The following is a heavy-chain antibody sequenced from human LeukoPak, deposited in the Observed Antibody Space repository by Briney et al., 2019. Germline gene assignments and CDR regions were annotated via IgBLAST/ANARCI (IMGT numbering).Heavy chain of an antibody. V-gene: IGHV3-74*01. CDR2: VNSDGSST. CDR3: ASSGATVVTPGGKHAFDI. D-gene: IGHD4-23*01. Sequence: GGSLRLSCAASGFAFSSYWLHWVRQAPGKGLVWVSRVNSDGSSTNYADSVEGRFTVSRDNAKNTLFLQMNSLRAEDTAVYYCASSGATVVTPGGKHAFDIWGQGTMVTVSS. J-gene: IGHJ3*02. CDR1: GFAFSSYW.